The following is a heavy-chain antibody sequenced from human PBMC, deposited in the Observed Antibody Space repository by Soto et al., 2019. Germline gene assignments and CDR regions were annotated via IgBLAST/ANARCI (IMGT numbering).Heavy chain of an antibody. CDR1: GGTFSSYA. V-gene: IGHV1-69*01. D-gene: IGHD1-1*01. CDR3: AREVEGSWGTTPSGTDWYFDL. J-gene: IGHJ2*01. CDR2: LIPIFGSA. Sequence: QVQLVQSGAEVKKPGSSVKVSCKASGGTFSSYAISWVRQAPGQGLEWMGGLIPIFGSANYAQKFQGRVTITADEATSTAYMELSSMRYEDTAVYYCAREVEGSWGTTPSGTDWYFDLWGRGTLVTVSS.